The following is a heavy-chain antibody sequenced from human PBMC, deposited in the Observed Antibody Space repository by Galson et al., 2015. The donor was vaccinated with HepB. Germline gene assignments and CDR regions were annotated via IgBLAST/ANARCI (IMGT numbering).Heavy chain of an antibody. CDR2: ISWNSGSI. V-gene: IGHV3-9*01. Sequence: SLRLSCAASGFTFDDYAMHWVRQAPGKGLEWVSGISWNSGSIGYADSVKGRFTISRDNAKNFLYLQMNSLRAVDTALYYCAKDADSRIQLMGGWFDPWGQGTLVTVSS. D-gene: IGHD5-18*01. CDR1: GFTFDDYA. J-gene: IGHJ5*02. CDR3: AKDADSRIQLMGGWFDP.